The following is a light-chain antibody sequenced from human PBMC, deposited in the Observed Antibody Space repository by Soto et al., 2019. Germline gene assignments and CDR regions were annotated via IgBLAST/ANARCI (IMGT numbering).Light chain of an antibody. CDR2: GAS. CDR1: QSVGSSY. CDR3: QQYGSPPHT. J-gene: IGKJ2*01. V-gene: IGKV3-20*01. Sequence: ENVLTQSPGTLSLSPGERATLSCRASQSVGSSYLAWYQQKPGQAPRLLIYGASSRATGIPDRFSGSGSGTDFTLTISRLEPEDFAVYYCQQYGSPPHTFGQGTKLEIK.